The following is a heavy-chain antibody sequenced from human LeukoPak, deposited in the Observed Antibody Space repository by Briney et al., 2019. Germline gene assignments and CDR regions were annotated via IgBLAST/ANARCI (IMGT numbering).Heavy chain of an antibody. Sequence: GGSLRLSCAASEFTFSGHWMSWVRQAPRKGLEWVAHINQDGSERLYVDSVKGRFTISRDNAENSVYLQMNSLRAGDTGIYYCARIGYSSSCTDYWGQGTLVTVSS. CDR3: ARIGYSSSCTDY. J-gene: IGHJ4*02. CDR1: EFTFSGHW. D-gene: IGHD2-2*01. CDR2: INQDGSER. V-gene: IGHV3-7*01.